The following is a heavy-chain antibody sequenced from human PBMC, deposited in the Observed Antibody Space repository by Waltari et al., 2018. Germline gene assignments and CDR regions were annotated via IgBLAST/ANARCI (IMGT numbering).Heavy chain of an antibody. CDR2: IYSVGTT. Sequence: EVQLVESGGGLIQPGGSLRLSCAASGFTVSSNYMSWVRQAPGKGLEWVSVIYSVGTTSSAASLEGRFTISRDNSKNTLYLQMNSLRAEATAVYYCARARAARGPNDYWGQGTLVTVSS. CDR1: GFTVSSNY. V-gene: IGHV3-53*01. CDR3: ARARAARGPNDY. J-gene: IGHJ4*02. D-gene: IGHD3-10*01.